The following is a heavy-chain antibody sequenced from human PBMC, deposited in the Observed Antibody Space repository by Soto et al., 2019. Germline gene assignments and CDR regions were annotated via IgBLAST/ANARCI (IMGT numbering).Heavy chain of an antibody. D-gene: IGHD6-13*01. J-gene: IGHJ4*02. CDR1: GFTFSSYA. V-gene: IGHV3-64D*06. CDR3: VKDRWVDY. CDR2: ISSNGGST. Sequence: RLSCSVSGFTFSSYAMHWVRQAPGKGLEYVSSISSNGGSTYYPDSVKGRFTISRDNSKNTLYLQMSSLRVEDTAVYYCVKDRWVDYWGQGTMVTVSS.